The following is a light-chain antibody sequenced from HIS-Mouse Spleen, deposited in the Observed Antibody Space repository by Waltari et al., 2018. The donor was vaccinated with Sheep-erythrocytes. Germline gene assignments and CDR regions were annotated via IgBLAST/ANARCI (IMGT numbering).Light chain of an antibody. Sequence: QSALTKPASVSGSPGQSITLSCTGTSSDVGLLTLFSWYQQNPGKAPKLLLYEGSKRPSGVSNRFSGSKSGNTASLTISGLQAEDEADYYCCSYAGSSTPWVFGGGTKLTVL. J-gene: IGLJ3*02. CDR2: EGS. CDR3: CSYAGSSTPWV. V-gene: IGLV2-23*01. CDR1: SSDVGLLTL.